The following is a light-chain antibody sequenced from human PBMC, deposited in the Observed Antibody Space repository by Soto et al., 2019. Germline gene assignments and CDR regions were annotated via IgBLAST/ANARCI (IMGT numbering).Light chain of an antibody. CDR1: QSVSNNY. Sequence: ALTQSPGTLSLSPGERATLSCRASQSVSNNYLALYQQKPDHAPRLLIYGAANRATGIPGRFSGSGSGTDITLTISRLEPEDFAVYYCQQYGSSGTFGQGTKVDIK. CDR2: GAA. J-gene: IGKJ1*01. V-gene: IGKV3-20*01. CDR3: QQYGSSGT.